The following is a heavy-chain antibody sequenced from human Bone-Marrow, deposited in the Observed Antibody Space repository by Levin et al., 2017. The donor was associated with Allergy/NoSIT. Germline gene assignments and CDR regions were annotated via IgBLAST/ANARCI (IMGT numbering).Heavy chain of an antibody. CDR3: ARDPGYSSGPGETLPLYYFDY. CDR1: GDSVSSNSAA. Sequence: SETLSLTCAISGDSVSSNSAAWNWIRQSPSRGLEWLGRTYYRSKWYNDYAVSVKSRITINPDTSKNQFSLQLNSVTPEDTAVYYCARDPGYSSGPGETLPLYYFDYWGQGTLVTVSS. J-gene: IGHJ4*02. V-gene: IGHV6-1*01. CDR2: TYYRSKWYN. D-gene: IGHD6-19*01.